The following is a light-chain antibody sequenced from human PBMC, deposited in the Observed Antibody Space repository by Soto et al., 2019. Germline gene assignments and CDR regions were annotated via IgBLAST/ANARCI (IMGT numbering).Light chain of an antibody. CDR3: CSYAGSSTFYV. J-gene: IGLJ1*01. V-gene: IGLV2-23*02. CDR2: EVS. Sequence: QSALTQPASVSGSPGQSITISCTGTSSDVGSYNLISWYQQYPDKAPKLRIYEVSKRPSGVSNRFSGSKSGNTASLTISGLQAEDEADYYCCSYAGSSTFYVFGSGTKLTVL. CDR1: SSDVGSYNL.